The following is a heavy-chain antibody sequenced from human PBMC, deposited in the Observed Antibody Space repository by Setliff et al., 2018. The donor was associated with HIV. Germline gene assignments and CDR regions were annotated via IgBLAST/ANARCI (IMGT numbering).Heavy chain of an antibody. CDR2: ISAYNGNT. CDR3: ARDVDYTDAFDI. Sequence: ASVKVSCKASGYTFTSYGISWVRQAPGQGLEWMGWISAYNGNTNYAQKLQGRVTMTTDTSTSAAYMELRSLRSDDTAVYYCARDVDYTDAFDIWGQGTMVTVSS. V-gene: IGHV1-18*01. D-gene: IGHD4-4*01. CDR1: GYTFTSYG. J-gene: IGHJ3*02.